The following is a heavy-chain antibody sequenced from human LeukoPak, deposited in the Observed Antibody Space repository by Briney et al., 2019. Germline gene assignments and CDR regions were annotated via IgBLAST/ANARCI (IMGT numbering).Heavy chain of an antibody. V-gene: IGHV4-34*01. Sequence: PSETLSLTCAVYGGSFSGFYWSWIRQPSGKGLEWIGEINHSGTTNYNPSLKSRVTISVDTSKNQFSLKLSSVTAADTAVYYCARLIAVAGEVYWGQGTLVTVHS. CDR2: INHSGTT. CDR3: ARLIAVAGEVY. CDR1: GGSFSGFY. J-gene: IGHJ4*02. D-gene: IGHD6-19*01.